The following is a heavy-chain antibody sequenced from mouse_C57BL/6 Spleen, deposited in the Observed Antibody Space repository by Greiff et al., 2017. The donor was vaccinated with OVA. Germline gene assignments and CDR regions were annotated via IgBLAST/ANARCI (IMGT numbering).Heavy chain of an antibody. CDR1: GYTFTSYW. D-gene: IGHD1-1*01. Sequence: VKLMESGAELVMPGASVKLSCKASGYTFTSYWMHWVKQRPGQGLEWIGEIDPSDSYTNYNQKFKGKSTLTVDKSSSTAYMQLSSLTSEDSAVYYCARSPVVARYFDVWGTGTTVTVSS. CDR3: ARSPVVARYFDV. V-gene: IGHV1-69*01. J-gene: IGHJ1*03. CDR2: IDPSDSYT.